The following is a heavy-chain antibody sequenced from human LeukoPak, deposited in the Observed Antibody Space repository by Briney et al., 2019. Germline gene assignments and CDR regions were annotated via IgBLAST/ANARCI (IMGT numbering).Heavy chain of an antibody. Sequence: PSETLSLTCAVYGGSFSGYYWSWIRQHPGKGLEWIGYIYYSGSTYYNPSLKSRVTISVDTSKNQFSLKLSSVTAADTAVHYCARVVKVGRGGYTYYFDYWGQGTLVTVSS. J-gene: IGHJ4*02. V-gene: IGHV4-31*11. D-gene: IGHD5-24*01. CDR2: IYYSGST. CDR1: GGSFSGYY. CDR3: ARVVKVGRGGYTYYFDY.